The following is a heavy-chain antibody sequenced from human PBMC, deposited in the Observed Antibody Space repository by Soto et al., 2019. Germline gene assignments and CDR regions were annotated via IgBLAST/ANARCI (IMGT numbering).Heavy chain of an antibody. J-gene: IGHJ3*02. D-gene: IGHD3-10*01. V-gene: IGHV5-51*01. CDR1: GYSFTSYW. CDR2: IYPGDSDT. CDR3: VRGAMVRGVIIAFDI. Sequence: EVQLVQSGAEVKKPGESLKISCKGSGYSFTSYWIGWVRQMPGKGLEWMGIIYPGDSDTRYSPSFQGQVTISADKSIITAYLQWSSLKASDTAMYYCVRGAMVRGVIIAFDIWGQGTMVTVSS.